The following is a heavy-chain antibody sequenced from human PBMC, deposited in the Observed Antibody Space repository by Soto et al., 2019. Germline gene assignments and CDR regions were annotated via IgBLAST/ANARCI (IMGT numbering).Heavy chain of an antibody. J-gene: IGHJ6*03. D-gene: IGHD3-3*01. CDR3: AREKRVVYDFWSGYYYYYYMDV. CDR2: MNPNSGNT. Sequence: ASVKVSCKASGYTFTSYDINWVRQATGQGLEWMGWMNPNSGNTGYAQKFQGRVTMTRNTSISTAYMELSSLRSEDTAVYYCAREKRVVYDFWSGYYYYYYMDVWGKGTTVTVSS. CDR1: GYTFTSYD. V-gene: IGHV1-8*01.